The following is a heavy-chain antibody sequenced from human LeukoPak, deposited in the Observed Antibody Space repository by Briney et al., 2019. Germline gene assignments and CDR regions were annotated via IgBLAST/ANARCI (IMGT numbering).Heavy chain of an antibody. Sequence: SETLSLTCTVSGGSINSYYWSWLRQPPGKGLEWIGYIYYSGSTNYNPSLKSRISISVDTSKNQFSLKLSSVTAADTAVYYCARTTEGGYTYNYFYYYYMDVWGKGTTVTISS. V-gene: IGHV4-59*01. J-gene: IGHJ6*03. CDR2: IYYSGST. CDR3: ARTTEGGYTYNYFYYYYMDV. CDR1: GGSINSYY. D-gene: IGHD5-18*01.